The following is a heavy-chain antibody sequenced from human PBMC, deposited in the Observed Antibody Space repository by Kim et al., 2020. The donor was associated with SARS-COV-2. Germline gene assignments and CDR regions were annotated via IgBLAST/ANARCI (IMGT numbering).Heavy chain of an antibody. CDR1: GGSFSGYY. D-gene: IGHD3-22*01. V-gene: IGHV4-34*01. J-gene: IGHJ4*02. CDR3: ARGSLYQPRRYDSSGYYYFDY. CDR2: INHSGST. Sequence: SETLSLTCAVYGGSFSGYYWSWIRQPPGKGLEWIGEINHSGSTNYNPSLKSRVTISVDTSKNQFSLKLSSVTAADTAVYYCARGSLYQPRRYDSSGYYYFDYWGQGTLVTVSS.